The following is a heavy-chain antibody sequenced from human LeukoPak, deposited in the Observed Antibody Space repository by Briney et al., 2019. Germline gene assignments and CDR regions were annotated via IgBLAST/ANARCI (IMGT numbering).Heavy chain of an antibody. V-gene: IGHV1-8*01. D-gene: IGHD3-9*01. J-gene: IGHJ6*02. Sequence: VASVKVSCKASGYTFTSYDINWVRQATGQGLEWMGWMNPNSGNTGYAQKFQGRVTMTRNTSISTAYMELSSLRSEDTAVYYCATSVLRYFDWLSLYYYYGMDVWGQGTTVTVSS. CDR3: ATSVLRYFDWLSLYYYYGMDV. CDR1: GYTFTSYD. CDR2: MNPNSGNT.